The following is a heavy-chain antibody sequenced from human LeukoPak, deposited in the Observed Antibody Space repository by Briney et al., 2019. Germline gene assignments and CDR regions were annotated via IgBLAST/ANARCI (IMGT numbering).Heavy chain of an antibody. CDR3: TRDSEGEVFEGFDY. V-gene: IGHV3-9*01. CDR2: ISWNSGPT. J-gene: IGHJ4*02. CDR1: GFTFDDYA. D-gene: IGHD3-10*02. Sequence: QAGGSLRLSCAASGFTFDDYAMHWVRQAPGKGLEWVSGISWNSGPTGYADSVKGRFTISRDNAKNSLYLQMNSLRAEDTAVYYCTRDSEGEVFEGFDYWGQGTLVTVSS.